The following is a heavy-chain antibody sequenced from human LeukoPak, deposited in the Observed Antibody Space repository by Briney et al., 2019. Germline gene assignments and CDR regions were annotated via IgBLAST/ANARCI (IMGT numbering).Heavy chain of an antibody. CDR2: INHSGRT. Sequence: PLEALSVTCAGHGGSLSGYYSSWIRQPPGKGLEWSGQINHSGRTKHNPSLTSRVTISADTSKNQFPLNLSSVTAAARAVYYLGGASDAFDIWPQGTMLTLSS. D-gene: IGHD2-15*01. J-gene: IGHJ3*02. V-gene: IGHV4-34*01. CDR3: GGASDAFDI. CDR1: GGSLSGYY.